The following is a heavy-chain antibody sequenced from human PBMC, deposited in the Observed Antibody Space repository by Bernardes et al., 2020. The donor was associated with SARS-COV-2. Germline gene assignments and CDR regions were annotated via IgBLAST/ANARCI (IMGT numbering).Heavy chain of an antibody. J-gene: IGHJ4*02. CDR2: IFTSGST. Sequence: SETLSLTCTVSGVPISSGTYYWNWIRQPAGKGLEWIGRIFTSGSTNYNPSLKSRVTISVDRSKNQFSLRLSSVTAADTAVYFCARDQGSYSGWYSWGQGTLVTVSS. CDR3: ARDQGSYSGWYS. CDR1: GVPISSGTYY. D-gene: IGHD6-19*01. V-gene: IGHV4-61*02.